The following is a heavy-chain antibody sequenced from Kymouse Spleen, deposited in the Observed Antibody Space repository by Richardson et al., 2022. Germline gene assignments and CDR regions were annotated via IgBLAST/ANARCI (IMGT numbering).Heavy chain of an antibody. Sequence: QVQLVESGGGVVQPGRSLRLSCAASGFTFSSYGMHWVRQAPGKGLEWVAVISYDGSNKYYADSVKGRFTISRDNSKNTLYLQMNSLRAEDTAVYYCAKRYLELRSMDVWGQGTTVTVSS. CDR2: ISYDGSNK. V-gene: IGHV3-30*18. J-gene: IGHJ6*02. D-gene: IGHD1-7*01. CDR1: GFTFSSYG. CDR3: AKRYLELRSMDV.